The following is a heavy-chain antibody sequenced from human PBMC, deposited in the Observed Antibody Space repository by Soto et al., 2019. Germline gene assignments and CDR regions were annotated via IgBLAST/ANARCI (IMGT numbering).Heavy chain of an antibody. J-gene: IGHJ6*02. V-gene: IGHV3-15*01. Sequence: GGSLRLSCAASGFTFSNAWMSWVRQAPGKGLEWVGRIKSKTDGGTTDYAAPVKGRFTISRDDSKNTLYLQMNSLKTEDTAVYYCTAPSYCSGGSCYPGYYYYGMDVWGQGTTVTVSS. CDR3: TAPSYCSGGSCYPGYYYYGMDV. CDR1: GFTFSNAW. CDR2: IKSKTDGGTT. D-gene: IGHD2-15*01.